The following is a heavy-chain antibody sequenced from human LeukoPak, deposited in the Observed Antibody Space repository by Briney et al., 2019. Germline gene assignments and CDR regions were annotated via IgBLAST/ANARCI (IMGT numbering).Heavy chain of an antibody. Sequence: GGSLRLSCAASEFTCSTYGMHWVRQAPGKGLEWVAFIRSDGSYKYYADSVKGRFSISRDTSKSTLYLQMNSLRAEDTAVYYCAKDALEEDYYYYYMDVWGEGTTVTVSS. CDR1: EFTCSTYG. V-gene: IGHV3-30*02. CDR3: AKDALEEDYYYYYMDV. CDR2: IRSDGSYK. J-gene: IGHJ6*03. D-gene: IGHD5-24*01.